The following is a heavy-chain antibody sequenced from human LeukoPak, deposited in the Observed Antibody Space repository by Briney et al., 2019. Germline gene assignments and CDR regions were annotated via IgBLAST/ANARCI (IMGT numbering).Heavy chain of an antibody. D-gene: IGHD3-16*02. V-gene: IGHV4-4*07. Sequence: SETLSLTCTVSSASISSYYWSWIRQPAGKGLEWIGRLYPSGSSNYNPSLKSRVTISGDTSKNQFSMKLNSVTAADTAVYYCARDYTNYDYVWGSYRRDSLDDAFDFWGQGSMVTVSS. CDR2: LYPSGSS. CDR3: ARDYTNYDYVWGSYRRDSLDDAFDF. CDR1: SASISSYY. J-gene: IGHJ3*01.